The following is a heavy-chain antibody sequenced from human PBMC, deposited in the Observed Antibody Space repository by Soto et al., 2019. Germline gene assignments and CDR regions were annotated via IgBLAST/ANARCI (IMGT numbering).Heavy chain of an antibody. CDR3: ARAEVGYYDLNYYYYGMDV. D-gene: IGHD3-22*01. V-gene: IGHV1-8*01. J-gene: IGHJ6*02. CDR2: MNPNSGNT. Sequence: ASVKVSCKASGYTFTSYDINWVRQATGQGLEWMGWMNPNSGNTGYAQKFQGRVTMTRNTSISTAYMELSSLRSEDPAVYYCARAEVGYYDLNYYYYGMDVWGQGTTVTVSS. CDR1: GYTFTSYD.